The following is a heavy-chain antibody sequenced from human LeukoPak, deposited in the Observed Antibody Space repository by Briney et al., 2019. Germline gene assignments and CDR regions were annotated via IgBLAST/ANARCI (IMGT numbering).Heavy chain of an antibody. CDR1: GFTFSSYE. D-gene: IGHD4-23*01. CDR2: ISTSGSTI. Sequence: GGSLRLSCAASGFTFSSYEMNWVRQAPGKGLEWISYISTSGSTIYCADSVKGRFTVSRDNAKNSLYLQMNSLRAEDTAVYYCARSGGYYDYWGQGTLVSVSS. J-gene: IGHJ4*02. CDR3: ARSGGYYDY. V-gene: IGHV3-48*03.